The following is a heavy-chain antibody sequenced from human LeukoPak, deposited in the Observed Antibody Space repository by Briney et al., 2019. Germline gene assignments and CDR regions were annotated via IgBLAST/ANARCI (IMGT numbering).Heavy chain of an antibody. J-gene: IGHJ4*02. CDR3: AKDVPDIVVVPAAIRPTKKNDY. V-gene: IGHV3-23*01. CDR1: GFTFSSYA. D-gene: IGHD2-2*02. CDR2: ISGSGGST. Sequence: GGSLRLSCAASGFTFSSYAMSWVRQAPGKGLEWVSAISGSGGSTYYADSVKGRLTISRDNSKNTLYLQMNSLRAEDTAVYYCAKDVPDIVVVPAAIRPTKKNDYWGQGTLVTVSS.